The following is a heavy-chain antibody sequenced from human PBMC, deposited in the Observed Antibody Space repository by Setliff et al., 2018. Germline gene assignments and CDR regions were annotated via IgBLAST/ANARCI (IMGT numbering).Heavy chain of an antibody. CDR2: ISDTAIGI. CDR1: GFTSSPYA. J-gene: IGHJ4*02. Sequence: PGGSLRLSCAASGFTSSPYAMSWVRRPPGKGLEWVSSISDTAIGIYYTGSVRGRFTISRDNSKKILFLQMNSLRVEDTAIYYCAKDVVGYSSTWPKRDYFDSWGQGTLVTV. V-gene: IGHV3-23*01. D-gene: IGHD6-13*01. CDR3: AKDVVGYSSTWPKRDYFDS.